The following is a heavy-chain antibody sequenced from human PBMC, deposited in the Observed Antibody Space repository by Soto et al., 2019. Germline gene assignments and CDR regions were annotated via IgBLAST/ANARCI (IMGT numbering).Heavy chain of an antibody. CDR1: GFTFSSYW. D-gene: IGHD3-3*01. CDR3: ARLNGDDFWSGSTFDY. CDR2: IKQDGSEK. J-gene: IGHJ4*02. Sequence: EVQLVESGGGLVQPGGSLRLSCAASGFTFSSYWMSWVRQAPGKGLEWVANIKQDGSEKYHVDSVKGRFTISRDNAKNSLYLQMNSLRAEDTAVYYCARLNGDDFWSGSTFDYWGQGTLVTVSS. V-gene: IGHV3-7*01.